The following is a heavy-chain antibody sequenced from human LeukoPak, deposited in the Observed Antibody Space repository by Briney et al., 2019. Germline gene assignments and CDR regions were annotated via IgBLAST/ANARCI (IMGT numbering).Heavy chain of an antibody. V-gene: IGHV3-73*01. CDR1: GFTFSGSP. Sequence: GGSLRLSCAASGFTFSGSPILWVRQASGKGLEWVGRIRSKADNYATAYAASVQGRCAISRDDSKSTAYLQLNSLKTEDTAVYYCTQSNYWGQGALVTVSS. J-gene: IGHJ4*02. CDR2: IRSKADNYAT. CDR3: TQSNY.